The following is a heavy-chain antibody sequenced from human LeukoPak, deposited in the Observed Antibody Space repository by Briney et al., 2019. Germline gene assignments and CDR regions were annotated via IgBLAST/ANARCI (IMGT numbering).Heavy chain of an antibody. J-gene: IGHJ6*02. CDR2: IYYNGST. V-gene: IGHV4-59*08. D-gene: IGHD3-10*01. CDR1: GGSISRYY. Sequence: SETLSLTCTVSGGSISRYYWSWLRQPPGKGLDWIGNIYYNGSTNYNPSLKSRVTISEDMSKKQFSLKLSSVTAADTAIYYCAKVESIIRSSRRGMDVWGQGTTVTVSS. CDR3: AKVESIIRSSRRGMDV.